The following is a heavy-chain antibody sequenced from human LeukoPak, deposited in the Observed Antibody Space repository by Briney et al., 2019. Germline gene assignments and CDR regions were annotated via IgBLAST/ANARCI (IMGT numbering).Heavy chain of an antibody. CDR1: GFTFSSYS. CDR2: ISTSSSYI. CDR3: AREPAGLFFDANGYLDL. D-gene: IGHD3/OR15-3a*01. V-gene: IGHV3-21*06. Sequence: GGSLRLSCAASGFTFSSYSMNWVRQAPGKGLEWVSFISTSSSYIYYADSVKGRFTISRDNAKNSVHLQMTSLRADDTALYFCAREPAGLFFDANGYLDLWGQGALVTVSS. J-gene: IGHJ4*02.